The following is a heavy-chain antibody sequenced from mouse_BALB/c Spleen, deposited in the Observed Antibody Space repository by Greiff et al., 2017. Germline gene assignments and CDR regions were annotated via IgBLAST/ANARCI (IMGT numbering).Heavy chain of an antibody. CDR1: GYSFTGYY. D-gene: IGHD2-14*01. Sequence: LVKTGASVKISCKASGYSFTGYYMHWVKQRHGKSLEWIGYISCYNGATSYNQKFKGKATFTVDTSSSTAYMQFNSLTSEDSAVYYCARGYRYEGGYYAMDYWGQGTSVTVSS. V-gene: IGHV1S34*01. CDR2: ISCYNGAT. J-gene: IGHJ4*01. CDR3: ARGYRYEGGYYAMDY.